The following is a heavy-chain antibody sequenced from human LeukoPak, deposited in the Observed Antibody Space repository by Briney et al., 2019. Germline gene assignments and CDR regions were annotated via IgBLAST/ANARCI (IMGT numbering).Heavy chain of an antibody. D-gene: IGHD1-1*01. CDR3: AKEEVPNDY. Sequence: PGGSLRPSCAVSGFTFSNSAMSWVRQAPGKGLEWVSGISISGGDTYYADSVTGRFTISRDNSKSTLYLQMDSLRAEDTAVYYCAKEEVPNDYWGQGTLVTVSS. J-gene: IGHJ4*02. V-gene: IGHV3-23*01. CDR2: ISISGGDT. CDR1: GFTFSNSA.